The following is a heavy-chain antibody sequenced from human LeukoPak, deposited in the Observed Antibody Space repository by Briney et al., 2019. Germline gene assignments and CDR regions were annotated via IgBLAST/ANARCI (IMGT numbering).Heavy chain of an antibody. V-gene: IGHV3-23*01. CDR1: GFTFSSYA. J-gene: IGHJ4*02. CDR3: ARSIVATTDFDY. CDR2: ISGSGGST. D-gene: IGHD5-12*01. Sequence: GGSLRLSCAASGFTFSSYAMSWVRQAPGKGLEWVSAISGSGGSTYYADSVKGRFTISRDNSKNTLYLQMNSLRAEDTAVYYCARSIVATTDFDYWGQGTLVTVSS.